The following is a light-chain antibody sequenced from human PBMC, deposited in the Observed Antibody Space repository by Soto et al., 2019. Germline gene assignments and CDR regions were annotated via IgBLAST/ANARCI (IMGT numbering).Light chain of an antibody. CDR1: QSVLYSSNNKNY. CDR2: WAS. Sequence: DIVMTQSPDSLAVSLGERATINCKSSQSVLYSSNNKNYLAWYQQRPGQPPKLLIYWASTRESGVPDRFSGSGSGTDFTLIITSLQAEDVALYYCQQYESTPPTFGQGTKLEIK. V-gene: IGKV4-1*01. J-gene: IGKJ2*01. CDR3: QQYESTPPT.